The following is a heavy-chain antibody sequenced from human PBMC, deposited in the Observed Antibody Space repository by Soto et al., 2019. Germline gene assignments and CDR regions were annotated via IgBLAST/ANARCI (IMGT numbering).Heavy chain of an antibody. CDR3: ARRAGRYINNHPYYFDS. D-gene: IGHD3-16*02. Sequence: PGESLKISCKGSGYTFSRYWIGWVRQMPGKGPEWMGITYPGDSESRYSPSFEGHVSISVDKSITNVYLQWSSLKVSDTAMYYCARRAGRYINNHPYYFDSWGQGTLVTVSS. J-gene: IGHJ4*02. CDR1: GYTFSRYW. V-gene: IGHV5-51*01. CDR2: TYPGDSES.